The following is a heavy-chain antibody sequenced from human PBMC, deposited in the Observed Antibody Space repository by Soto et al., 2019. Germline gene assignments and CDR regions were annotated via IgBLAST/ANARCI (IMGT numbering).Heavy chain of an antibody. CDR1: GDSITSGGHY. J-gene: IGHJ4*02. D-gene: IGHD3-22*01. CDR2: IYFSGDA. Sequence: QVQLQESGPGLVKPSQTVSLTCTVSGDSITSGGHYWSWIRQHPGKGLEWIGYIYFSGDATYSPSLRSRVSLSIDMSENQFALTLTSVTAADTAIYFCARTNYYASSGDYVGLDYWGQVILGTVSS. CDR3: ARTNYYASSGDYVGLDY. V-gene: IGHV4-31*03.